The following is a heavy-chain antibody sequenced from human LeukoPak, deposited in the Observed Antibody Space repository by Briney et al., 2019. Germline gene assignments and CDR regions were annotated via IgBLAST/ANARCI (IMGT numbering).Heavy chain of an antibody. Sequence: PGGSLRLSCAASGFTFSSYGMSWVRQAPGKGLEWVSAISGSGGSTYYADSVKGRFTISRDNSKNTLYLQMNSLRAEDTAVYYCAKDKDGIAVAGTIFDYWGQGTLVTVSS. J-gene: IGHJ4*02. CDR2: ISGSGGST. CDR3: AKDKDGIAVAGTIFDY. D-gene: IGHD6-19*01. CDR1: GFTFSSYG. V-gene: IGHV3-23*01.